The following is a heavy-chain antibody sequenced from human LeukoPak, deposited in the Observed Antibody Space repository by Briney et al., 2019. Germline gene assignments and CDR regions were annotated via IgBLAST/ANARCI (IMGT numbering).Heavy chain of an antibody. CDR3: ARSNQADDY. CDR2: INPGGSST. V-gene: IGHV3-74*01. CDR1: GFAFSSYW. D-gene: IGHD4-11*01. Sequence: PGGSLRLSCAASGFAFSSYWMHWVRQVPGKGLVWVSRINPGGSSTAYADSVKGRFTISRDNVKNTLYLQMNSLRAEDTAVYYCARSNQADDYWGQGTLVTVSS. J-gene: IGHJ4*02.